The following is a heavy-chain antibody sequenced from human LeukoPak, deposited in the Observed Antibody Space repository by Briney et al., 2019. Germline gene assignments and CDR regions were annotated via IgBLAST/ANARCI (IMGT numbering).Heavy chain of an antibody. CDR2: IYYSGST. CDR3: ARRGRVAGTLGDY. D-gene: IGHD6-19*01. CDR1: GGSISSRSYH. J-gene: IGHJ4*02. V-gene: IGHV4-39*01. Sequence: SETLSLTCNVSGGSISSRSYHWGWIRQPPGKGLEWIGSIYYSGSTYYNPSLKSRVTISVDTSKNQLSLKLSSVTAADTAVYYCARRGRVAGTLGDYWGQGTLVTVSS.